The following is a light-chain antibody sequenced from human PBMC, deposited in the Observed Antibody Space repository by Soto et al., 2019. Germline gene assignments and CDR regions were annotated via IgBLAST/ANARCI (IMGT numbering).Light chain of an antibody. V-gene: IGKV1-33*01. J-gene: IGKJ4*01. CDR2: DAS. CDR1: QDISNY. Sequence: DIQMTQSPSSLSASVGDRDTITCQASQDISNYLNWYQQKPGKAPKLLIYDASNLETGVPSRFSGSGSGTDFTFTISSLQPEDIATYYCQQYDNLPFTFGGGTKVEIK. CDR3: QQYDNLPFT.